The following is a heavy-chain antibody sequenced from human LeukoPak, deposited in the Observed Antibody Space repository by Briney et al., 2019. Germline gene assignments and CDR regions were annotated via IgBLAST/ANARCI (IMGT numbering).Heavy chain of an antibody. Sequence: GGSLRLSCAASGFTFDDYGMSWVRQAPGKGLEWVSGINWNGGSTGYADSVKGRFTISRDNAKNSLYLQMNSLIAEDTALYYCASDLRDCSGGSCYTYNWFDPWGQGTLVTVSS. CDR3: ASDLRDCSGGSCYTYNWFDP. J-gene: IGHJ5*02. V-gene: IGHV3-20*04. CDR2: INWNGGST. CDR1: GFTFDDYG. D-gene: IGHD2-15*01.